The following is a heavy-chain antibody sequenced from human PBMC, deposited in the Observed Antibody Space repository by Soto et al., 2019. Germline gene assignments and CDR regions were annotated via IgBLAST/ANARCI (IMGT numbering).Heavy chain of an antibody. Sequence: EVHLLESGGGVVQPGGSLRLSCAASGFTFRNFVMSWVRQAPGKGLEWVSAIRATGGQTFYADSVKGRFTISRDNSKNMLYLQIDSLRDEDTALYFCAQDRGWGVVSPSHDSWDQGTLVTVSS. V-gene: IGHV3-23*01. D-gene: IGHD2-21*01. CDR1: GFTFRNFV. J-gene: IGHJ4*02. CDR3: AQDRGWGVVSPSHDS. CDR2: IRATGGQT.